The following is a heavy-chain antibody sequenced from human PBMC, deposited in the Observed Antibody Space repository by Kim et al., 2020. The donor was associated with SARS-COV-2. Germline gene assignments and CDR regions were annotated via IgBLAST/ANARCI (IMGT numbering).Heavy chain of an antibody. CDR2: ISSSSSYI. Sequence: GGSLRLSCAASGFTFSSYSMNWVRQAPGKGLEWVSSISSSSSYIYYADSVKGRFTISRDNAKNSLYLQMNSLRAEDTAVYYCARDLDSGWVVGDDYWGQGTLVTVSS. CDR1: GFTFSSYS. J-gene: IGHJ4*02. V-gene: IGHV3-21*01. D-gene: IGHD6-19*01. CDR3: ARDLDSGWVVGDDY.